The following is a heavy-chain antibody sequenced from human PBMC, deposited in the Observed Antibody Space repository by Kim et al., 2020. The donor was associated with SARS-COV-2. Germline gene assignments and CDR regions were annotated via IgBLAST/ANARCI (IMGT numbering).Heavy chain of an antibody. CDR1: GFSLDDSA. V-gene: IGHV3-9*01. D-gene: IGHD6-25*01. CDR2: INYNSGKI. CDR3: AKGRLTDSNWFDP. J-gene: IGHJ5*02. Sequence: SLRLSCVASGFSLDDSAMHWVRQAPGKGLEWVSGINYNSGKIGYADPVKGRFTISSDNAKNSLYLQMNSLRDEDTALYYCAKGRLTDSNWFDPWGQGT.